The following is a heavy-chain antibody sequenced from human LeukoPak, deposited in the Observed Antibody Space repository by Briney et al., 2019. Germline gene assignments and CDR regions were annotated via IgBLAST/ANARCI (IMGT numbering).Heavy chain of an antibody. CDR2: IYYSGST. CDR3: ARAYCSGGSCYSHLYYYYGMDV. Sequence: SETLSLTCTVSGGSISSGDYYWSWIRQPPGKGLEWIGYIYYSGSTYYNPSLKSRVTISVDTSKNQFSLKLSSVTAADTAVYYCARAYCSGGSCYSHLYYYYGMDVWGQGTTVTVSS. CDR1: GGSISSGDYY. D-gene: IGHD2-15*01. J-gene: IGHJ6*02. V-gene: IGHV4-30-4*01.